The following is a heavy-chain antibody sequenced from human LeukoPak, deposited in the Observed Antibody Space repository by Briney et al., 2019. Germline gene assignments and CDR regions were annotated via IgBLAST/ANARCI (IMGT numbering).Heavy chain of an antibody. V-gene: IGHV4-4*02. CDR3: ARKIGSSGAFDI. CDR2: IYHSGST. CDR1: GGPISSTNW. Sequence: PSGTLSLTCAVSGGPISSTNWWSWVRQPPGKGLEWMGEIYHSGSTNYNPSLRSRITISVDKSKDQFSLRLSSVTAADTAVYYCARKIGSSGAFDIWGQGTMVTVSS. D-gene: IGHD1-26*01. J-gene: IGHJ3*02.